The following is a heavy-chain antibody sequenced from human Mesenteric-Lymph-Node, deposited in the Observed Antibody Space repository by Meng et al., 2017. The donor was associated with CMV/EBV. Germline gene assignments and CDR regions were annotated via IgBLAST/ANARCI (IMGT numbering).Heavy chain of an antibody. J-gene: IGHJ4*02. CDR1: GYSFTNYD. CDR3: ARSVKWNPLDF. CDR2: MNPNSGKS. D-gene: IGHD1-26*01. Sequence: ASVKVSCKASGYSFTNYDIHWVRQATGQGLEWMGWMNPNSGKSGYAQKFQDRVIMTTNTSINTPYMELSSLRSEDTAVYYCARSVKWNPLDFWGQGTLVTVPQ. V-gene: IGHV1-8*01.